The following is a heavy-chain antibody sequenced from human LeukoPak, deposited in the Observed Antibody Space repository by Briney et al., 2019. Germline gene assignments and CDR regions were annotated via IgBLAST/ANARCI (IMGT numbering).Heavy chain of an antibody. V-gene: IGHV6-1*01. Sequence: SQTLSLTCAISGDSVSSNSVTWNWIRQPPSRGLEWLGRTYYRSTWYNDYAVPVRGRITVNPDTSKNQFSLHLNSVTPEDTAVYYCARRLTQYDCFDPWGQGILVTVSS. CDR3: ARRLTQYDCFDP. J-gene: IGHJ5*02. CDR2: TYYRSTWYN. CDR1: GDSVSSNSVT. D-gene: IGHD2-2*01.